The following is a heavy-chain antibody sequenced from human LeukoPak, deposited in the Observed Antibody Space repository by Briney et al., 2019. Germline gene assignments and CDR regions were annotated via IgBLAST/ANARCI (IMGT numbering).Heavy chain of an antibody. D-gene: IGHD5-18*01. CDR1: GFTFSSFG. CDR3: AREELWLRHFDY. CDR2: IWYDGSNK. Sequence: QPGGSLRLSCAASGFTFSSFGMHWVRQAPGKGLVWVAVIWYDGSNKYYADSVRGRFTISRDNSKNTLYLQMNSLRAEDTAVYYCAREELWLRHFDYWGQGTLVTVSS. J-gene: IGHJ4*02. V-gene: IGHV3-33*01.